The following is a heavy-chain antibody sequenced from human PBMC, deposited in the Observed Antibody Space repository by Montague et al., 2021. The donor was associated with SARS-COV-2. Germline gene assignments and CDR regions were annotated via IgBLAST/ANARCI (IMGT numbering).Heavy chain of an antibody. J-gene: IGHJ6*02. Sequence: SLRLSCAASGLIFSSYEMNWVRQAPGKGLEWISYISSSGGGSTKXYTDSVKGRFTISRDNAKNSLYLQMNSLRVGDTAIYYCARDRDWDDWCGMDVWGQGTTVTVSS. V-gene: IGHV3-48*03. CDR1: GLIFSSYE. CDR2: ISSSGGGSTK. CDR3: ARDRDWDDWCGMDV. D-gene: IGHD2-21*01.